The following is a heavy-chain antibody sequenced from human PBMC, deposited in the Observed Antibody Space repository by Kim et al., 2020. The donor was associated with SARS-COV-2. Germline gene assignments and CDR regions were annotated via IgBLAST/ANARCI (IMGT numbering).Heavy chain of an antibody. V-gene: IGHV4-59*01. D-gene: IGHD2-21*02. Sequence: NHKPSLKSRVTISVDTSKNQFSLKLSSVTAADTAVYYCARDSGGDLNFDYWGQGTLVTVSS. J-gene: IGHJ4*02. CDR3: ARDSGGDLNFDY.